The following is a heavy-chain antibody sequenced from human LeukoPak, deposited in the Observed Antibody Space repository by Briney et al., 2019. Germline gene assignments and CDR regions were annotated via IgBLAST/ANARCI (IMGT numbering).Heavy chain of an antibody. CDR3: ARDGLRRVPAAIYYYYYYMDV. CDR1: GFTFSSYA. D-gene: IGHD2-2*02. CDR2: ISYDGSNK. J-gene: IGHJ6*03. V-gene: IGHV3-30*01. Sequence: GGSLRLSCAASGFTFSSYAMHWVRQAPGKGLEGVAVISYDGSNKYYADSVKGRFTISRDNSKNTLYLQMNSLRAEDTAVYYCARDGLRRVPAAIYYYYYYMDVWGKGPTVTVSS.